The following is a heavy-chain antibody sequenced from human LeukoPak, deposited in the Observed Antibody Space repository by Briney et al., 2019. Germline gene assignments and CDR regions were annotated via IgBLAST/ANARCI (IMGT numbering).Heavy chain of an antibody. D-gene: IGHD3-10*01. Sequence: PGGSLRLSCAASGFTFSGSAMHWVRQASGKGLEWVAIIKQDGSDKYYVDSVKGRFTISRDNAKNSLYLQMSSLRAEDTAVYYCARGGHRQKEFWGQGTLVTVSS. CDR2: IKQDGSDK. V-gene: IGHV3-7*02. J-gene: IGHJ4*02. CDR3: ARGGHRQKEF. CDR1: GFTFSGSA.